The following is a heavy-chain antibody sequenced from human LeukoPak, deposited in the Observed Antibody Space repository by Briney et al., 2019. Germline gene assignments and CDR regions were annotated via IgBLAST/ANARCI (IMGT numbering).Heavy chain of an antibody. CDR1: GGSISSNY. V-gene: IGHV4-59*01. J-gene: IGHJ3*02. CDR3: ARGVYVWGSYRSAVFDI. D-gene: IGHD3-16*02. CDR2: IYYSGST. Sequence: SETLSLTCTVSGGSISSNYWSWIRQPPGKGLEWIGYIYYSGSTNYNPSLKSRATISVDTSKNQFSLKLNSVTAADTAVYYCARGVYVWGSYRSAVFDIWGQGTMVTVSS.